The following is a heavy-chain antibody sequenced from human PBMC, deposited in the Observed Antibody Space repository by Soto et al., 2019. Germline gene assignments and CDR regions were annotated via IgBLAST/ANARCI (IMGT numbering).Heavy chain of an antibody. CDR2: IYYSGST. D-gene: IGHD1-26*01. V-gene: IGHV4-59*01. J-gene: IGHJ4*02. Sequence: PSETLSLTCTVSGGSISSYYWSWIRQPPGKGLEWIGYIYYSGSTNYNPSLKSRVTISVDTSKNQFSLKLSSVTAADTAVYYCARDPGGSYRGFDYWGQGTLVTVSS. CDR1: GGSISSYY. CDR3: ARDPGGSYRGFDY.